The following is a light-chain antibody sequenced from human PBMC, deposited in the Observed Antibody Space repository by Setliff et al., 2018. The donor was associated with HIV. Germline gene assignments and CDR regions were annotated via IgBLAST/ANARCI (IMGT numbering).Light chain of an antibody. J-gene: IGLJ1*01. CDR3: SSYTSSSPLYV. CDR2: EVS. CDR1: SSDVGGYNY. V-gene: IGLV2-14*01. Sequence: QSVLTQPASVSGSPGQSITISCTGTSSDVGGYNYVSWYQQHPGKAPKLMISEVSNRPSGVSDRFSGSKSGNTASLTISGLQTEDEADYFCSSYTSSSPLYVFGTGTKVTVL.